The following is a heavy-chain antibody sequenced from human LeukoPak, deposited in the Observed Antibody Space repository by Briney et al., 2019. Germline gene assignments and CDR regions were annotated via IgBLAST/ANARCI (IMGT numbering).Heavy chain of an antibody. CDR1: GFTFSSYA. V-gene: IGHV3-30-3*01. J-gene: IGHJ4*02. D-gene: IGHD5-12*01. Sequence: GRSLRLSCAASGFTFSSYAMHWVRQAPGKGLEWVALISYDGSNKYYAGSVKGRFSITRDNFENTLYLEMNSLRVEDTAVYYCANCPSGSGYGYLDLWGQGALVTVSS. CDR2: ISYDGSNK. CDR3: ANCPSGSGYGYLDL.